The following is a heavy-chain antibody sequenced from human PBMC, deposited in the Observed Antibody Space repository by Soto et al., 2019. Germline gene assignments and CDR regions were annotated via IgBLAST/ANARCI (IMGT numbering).Heavy chain of an antibody. CDR2: TSSSGNT. Sequence: GGSLRLSCAASGFSFSDYYMTWIRQAPGKALEWVSYTSSSGNTQYADSVKGRFTISRDNAKNSLYLQMDSLRVEDTAVYYCARDTIGLDSWGQGTLVTVSS. J-gene: IGHJ4*02. CDR1: GFSFSDYY. V-gene: IGHV3-11*06. CDR3: ARDTIGLDS.